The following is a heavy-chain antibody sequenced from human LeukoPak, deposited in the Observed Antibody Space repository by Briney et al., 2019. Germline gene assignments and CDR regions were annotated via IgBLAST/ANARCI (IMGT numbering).Heavy chain of an antibody. CDR2: INHSGST. CDR1: GGSFSGYY. CDR3: ARGRDGYNPYYFDY. D-gene: IGHD5-24*01. Sequence: SETLSLTCAVYGGSFSGYYWSWIRQPPGKGLEWIGEINHSGSTNYNPSLKSRVTISVDTSKNRFSLKLSSVTAADTAVYYCARGRDGYNPYYFDYWGQGTLVTVSS. J-gene: IGHJ4*02. V-gene: IGHV4-34*01.